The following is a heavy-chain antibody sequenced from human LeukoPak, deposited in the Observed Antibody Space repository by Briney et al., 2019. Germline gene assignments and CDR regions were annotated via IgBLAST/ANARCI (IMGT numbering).Heavy chain of an antibody. CDR1: GFTLSNFD. Sequence: GGSLRLSCAASGFTLSNFDMRWVRQAPGKGLEWVAVIWNDGNNKYYADSVKGRFTISRDNSKNTVYLQMNSLRAEDTAVYYCAKRIGGVNSFDHWGQGTLVTVSS. CDR3: AKRIGGVNSFDH. V-gene: IGHV3-33*06. J-gene: IGHJ4*02. CDR2: IWNDGNNK. D-gene: IGHD3-16*01.